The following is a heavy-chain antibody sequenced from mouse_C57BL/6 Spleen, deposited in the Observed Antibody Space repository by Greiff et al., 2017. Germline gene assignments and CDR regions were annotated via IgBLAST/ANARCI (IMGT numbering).Heavy chain of an antibody. V-gene: IGHV3-6*01. CDR2: ISYDGSN. CDR1: GYSITSGYY. Sequence: DVQLQESGPGLVKPSQSLSLTCSVTGYSITSGYYWNWIRQFPGNKLEWMGYISYDGSNNYNPSLKNRISITRDTSKNQFFLKLNSVTTEDTATYYCARTPGDYWGQGTSVTVSS. CDR3: ARTPGDY. J-gene: IGHJ4*01.